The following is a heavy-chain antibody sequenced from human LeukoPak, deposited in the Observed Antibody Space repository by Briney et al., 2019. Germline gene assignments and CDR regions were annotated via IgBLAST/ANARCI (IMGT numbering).Heavy chain of an antibody. Sequence: ASVKVSCKVSGYTLTELSMHWVRHTPGKGLEWMGGLDPEEGEVVYAQKYQVRVALTEDTSTDTTYMERSSLTSDYTAVYYCPADVGSGWFGGVDRWGQGTLVAVSS. CDR2: LDPEEGEV. J-gene: IGHJ5*02. CDR1: GYTLTELS. D-gene: IGHD6-19*01. CDR3: PADVGSGWFGGVDR. V-gene: IGHV1-24*01.